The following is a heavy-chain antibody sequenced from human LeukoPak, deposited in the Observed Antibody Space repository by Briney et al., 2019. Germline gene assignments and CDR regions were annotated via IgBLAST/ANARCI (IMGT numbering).Heavy chain of an antibody. D-gene: IGHD3-22*01. Sequence: ASVNVSGKASGGTFSSYAISWVRQAPGQGLEWMGRIIPIFGTANYAQKFQGRVTITTDESTSTAYMELSSLRSEDTAVYYYAAYYYEGSGRDYWGQGTLVTVSS. J-gene: IGHJ4*02. CDR1: GGTFSSYA. CDR2: IIPIFGTA. V-gene: IGHV1-69*05. CDR3: AAYYYEGSGRDY.